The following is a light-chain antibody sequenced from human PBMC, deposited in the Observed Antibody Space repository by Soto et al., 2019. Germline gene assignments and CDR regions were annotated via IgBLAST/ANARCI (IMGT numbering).Light chain of an antibody. CDR2: RNY. CDR1: SSNIGSNY. J-gene: IGLJ2*01. CDR3: VVWDSSLSAAV. V-gene: IGLV1-47*01. Sequence: QSVLTQSPSASETPGQRVTISCSGSSSNIGSNYIYWYQQLPGTAPKLLIYRNYQRPSGVPDRFSGSKSGTSASLAISGLRSEDEADYYCVVWDSSLSAAVFGGGTKVTVL.